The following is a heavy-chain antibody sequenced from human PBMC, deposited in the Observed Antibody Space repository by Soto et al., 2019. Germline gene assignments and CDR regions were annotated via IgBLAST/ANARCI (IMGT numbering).Heavy chain of an antibody. Sequence: QVQLVESGGGVVQPGRSLRLSCAASGFTFSSYAMHWVRQAPGKGLEWVAVISYDGSNKYYADSVKGRFTISRDNSKNTLYLQMNSLRAEDTAVYYCARPLDFWSGYEAQLGGWFDPWGQGTLVTVSS. CDR3: ARPLDFWSGYEAQLGGWFDP. J-gene: IGHJ5*02. CDR2: ISYDGSNK. D-gene: IGHD3-3*01. CDR1: GFTFSSYA. V-gene: IGHV3-30-3*01.